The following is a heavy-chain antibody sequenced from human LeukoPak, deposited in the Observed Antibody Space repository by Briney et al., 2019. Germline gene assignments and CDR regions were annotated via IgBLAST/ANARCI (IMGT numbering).Heavy chain of an antibody. Sequence: SQTLSLTCSVSGGSFSSVTLYWSWIRQPAGKGLEWIGRGNARGSTDSNPSLRSRVTVSVDPSKNQVSLRLSSVTAADTAVYYCARESTGTGRYNWYDLWGQGTLVTVSS. D-gene: IGHD5-24*01. J-gene: IGHJ4*02. CDR3: ARESTGTGRYNWYDL. V-gene: IGHV4-61*02. CDR2: GNARGST. CDR1: GGSFSSVTLY.